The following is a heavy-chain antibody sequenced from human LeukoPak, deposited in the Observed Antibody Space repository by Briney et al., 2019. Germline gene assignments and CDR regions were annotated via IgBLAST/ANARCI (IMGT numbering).Heavy chain of an antibody. Sequence: GESLKISCKGSGYSFTSYWIGWVRPMPGKGLEWMGIIYPGDSDTRYGPCFQGQVTISADKSISTAYLQWSSLKASDTAMYYCARHLPYYDSSGYYSLDAFDIWGQGTMVTVSS. V-gene: IGHV5-51*01. CDR3: ARHLPYYDSSGYYSLDAFDI. J-gene: IGHJ3*02. CDR2: IYPGDSDT. D-gene: IGHD3-22*01. CDR1: GYSFTSYW.